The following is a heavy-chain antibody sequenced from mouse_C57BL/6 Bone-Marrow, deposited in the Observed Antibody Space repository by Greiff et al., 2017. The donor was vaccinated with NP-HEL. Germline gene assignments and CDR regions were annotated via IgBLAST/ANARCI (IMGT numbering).Heavy chain of an antibody. D-gene: IGHD2-3*01. Sequence: EVQLQQSGPGLVKPSQSLSLTCSVTGYSITSGYYWNWIRQFPGNKLEWMGYISYDGSNNYNPSLKNRISITRDTSKNQFFLKLNSVTTEDTATYYCARAYDGYWGFAYWGKGTLVTVSA. CDR3: ARAYDGYWGFAY. CDR2: ISYDGSN. J-gene: IGHJ3*01. V-gene: IGHV3-6*01. CDR1: GYSITSGYY.